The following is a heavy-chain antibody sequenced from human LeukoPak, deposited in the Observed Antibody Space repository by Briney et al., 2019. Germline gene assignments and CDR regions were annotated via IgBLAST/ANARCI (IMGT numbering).Heavy chain of an antibody. J-gene: IGHJ4*02. CDR2: ISGSGGST. Sequence: GGSLRLSCAASGFTFSSYAISWVRQAPGKGLQWVSTISGSGGSTYYADSVKGRFTIPRDNSKNTLYLQMNSLRAEDTAVYYCARRPGLERYHFDYWGQGTLVTVSS. CDR3: ARRPGLERYHFDY. V-gene: IGHV3-23*01. D-gene: IGHD1-1*01. CDR1: GFTFSSYA.